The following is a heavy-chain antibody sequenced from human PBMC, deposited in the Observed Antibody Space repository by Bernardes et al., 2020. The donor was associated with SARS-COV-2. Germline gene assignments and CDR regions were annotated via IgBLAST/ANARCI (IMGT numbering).Heavy chain of an antibody. V-gene: IGHV3-23*01. CDR2: ISGSGGST. CDR1: GFTFSSYA. CDR3: AKDQVAYYDFWSGYPYYYYGMDV. Sequence: GGSLRLSCAASGFTFSSYAMSWVRQAPGKGLEWVSAISGSGGSTYYADSVKGRFTISRDNSKNTLYLQMNSLRAEDTAVYYCAKDQVAYYDFWSGYPYYYYGMDVWGQGTTVTVSS. D-gene: IGHD3-3*01. J-gene: IGHJ6*02.